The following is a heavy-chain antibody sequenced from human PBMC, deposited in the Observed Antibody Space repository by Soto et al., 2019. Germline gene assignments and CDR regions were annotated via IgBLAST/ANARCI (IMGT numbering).Heavy chain of an antibody. Sequence: GGSLRLSCAASGFTFSSYWMSWVRQAPGKGLEWVANIKQDGSEKYYVDSVKGRFTISRDNAKNSLYLQMNSLRAEDTAVYYCARYSRSIAARPGWFDPWGQGTLVTVSS. V-gene: IGHV3-7*01. CDR3: ARYSRSIAARPGWFDP. J-gene: IGHJ5*02. CDR2: IKQDGSEK. D-gene: IGHD6-6*01. CDR1: GFTFSSYW.